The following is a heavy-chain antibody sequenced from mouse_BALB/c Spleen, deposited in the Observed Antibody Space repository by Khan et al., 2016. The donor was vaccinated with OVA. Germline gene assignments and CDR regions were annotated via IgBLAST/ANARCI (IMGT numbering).Heavy chain of an antibody. J-gene: IGHJ2*01. D-gene: IGHD2-12*01. CDR1: RFNIRSYG. Sequence: VELVESGGGIVQPGGSLKRSCAASRFNIRSYGMPSVRQTPDKRLELIATIDSKGGSTDYPDSVKRQSTISGDNAKNALYLQMRRLKSEDTAMYYCARGAIWGQGTTLTVSS. CDR3: ARGAI. CDR2: IDSKGGST. V-gene: IGHV5-6-3*01.